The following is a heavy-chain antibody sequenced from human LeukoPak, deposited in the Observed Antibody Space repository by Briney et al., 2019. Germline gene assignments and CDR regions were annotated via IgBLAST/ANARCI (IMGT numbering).Heavy chain of an antibody. D-gene: IGHD3-10*01. Sequence: ASVKVSCKASGYTFTGYYMHWVRQAPGQGLEWMGWINPNSGGTNYAQKLQGRVTMTTDTSTSTAYMELRSLRSDDTAVYYCARDSSRLLWFGELTRPTFDYWGQGTLVTVSS. V-gene: IGHV1-2*02. CDR2: INPNSGGT. J-gene: IGHJ4*02. CDR3: ARDSSRLLWFGELTRPTFDY. CDR1: GYTFTGYY.